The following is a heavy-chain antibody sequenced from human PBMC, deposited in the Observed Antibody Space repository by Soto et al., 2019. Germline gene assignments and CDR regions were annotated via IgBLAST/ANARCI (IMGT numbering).Heavy chain of an antibody. CDR1: GASISSYY. CDR2: MHHTQGT. Sequence: AETLSLTCSVSGASISSYYWTWIRQPPGGGLEWIGYMHHTQGTNDNPSLRGRVHMSIDTSMNQFSLRLTSVTAADKAVYYCARVPFVGYVDWLDPWGNGTLVTVSS. D-gene: IGHD3-9*01. V-gene: IGHV4-59*01. J-gene: IGHJ5*02. CDR3: ARVPFVGYVDWLDP.